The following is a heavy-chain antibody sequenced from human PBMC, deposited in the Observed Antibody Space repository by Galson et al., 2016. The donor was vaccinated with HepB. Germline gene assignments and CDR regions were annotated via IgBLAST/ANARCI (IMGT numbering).Heavy chain of an antibody. CDR2: IYHSEYT. Sequence: SETLSLTCTVSGDSISSTNWWSWVRQSPGKGLEWIGGIYHSEYTNYNPSLESRATMSVDKSKNQFYLSLTSVTAADTAVYYCARDFLRDIVVLPTSRTYYYYGMDVWGQGTTVTVSS. D-gene: IGHD2-15*01. J-gene: IGHJ6*02. CDR1: GDSISSTNW. CDR3: ARDFLRDIVVLPTSRTYYYYGMDV. V-gene: IGHV4-4*02.